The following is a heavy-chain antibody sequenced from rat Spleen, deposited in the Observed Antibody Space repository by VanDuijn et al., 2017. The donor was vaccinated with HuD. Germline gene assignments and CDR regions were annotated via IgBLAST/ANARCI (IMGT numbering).Heavy chain of an antibody. D-gene: IGHD1-11*01. CDR3: TRDFHYGGYSEDY. CDR2: MKYDGDT. CDR1: GFSLPSYN. J-gene: IGHJ2*01. V-gene: IGHV2S30*01. Sequence: QVQLKESGPGLVQPSQTLSLTCTVSGFSLPSYNVHWVRQPPGKGLEWMGRMKYDGDTYYNSALKSRLSISRDTSKSQVFLKMNSLQTEDTAIYFCTRDFHYGGYSEDYWGQGVMVTVSS.